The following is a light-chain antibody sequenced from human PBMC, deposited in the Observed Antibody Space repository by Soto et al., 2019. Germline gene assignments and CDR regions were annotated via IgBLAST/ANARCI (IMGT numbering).Light chain of an antibody. CDR2: AAS. CDR1: QGISSY. J-gene: IGKJ5*01. V-gene: IGKV1-9*01. CDR3: QQLNSYHSIT. Sequence: IQLTQSPSSLSASVGDRLTITCRASQGISSYLAWYQQKPGKAPKLLIYAASTLQSGVPSRFSGSGSGTDFTLTISSLQPEDFANYYCQQLNSYHSITFGQGTRLEIK.